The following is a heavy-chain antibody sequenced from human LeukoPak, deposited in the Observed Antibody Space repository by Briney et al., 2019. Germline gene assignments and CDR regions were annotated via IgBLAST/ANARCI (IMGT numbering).Heavy chain of an antibody. V-gene: IGHV3-11*01. CDR3: LRDVDDYNHHRGDS. Sequence: GGSLRLSCAASGFTFSDYYMTWIRQAPGNGLEWISYMSGSGTTIYYADSVKGRFTISRDNAKNSLYLQMNSLRAEDTAVYYCLRDVDDYNHHRGDSWGQGTLVTVSS. CDR1: GFTFSDYY. D-gene: IGHD5-24*01. CDR2: MSGSGTTI. J-gene: IGHJ4*02.